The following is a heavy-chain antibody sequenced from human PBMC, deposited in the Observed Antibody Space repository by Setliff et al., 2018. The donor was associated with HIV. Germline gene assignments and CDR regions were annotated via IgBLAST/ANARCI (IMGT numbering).Heavy chain of an antibody. V-gene: IGHV1-3*01. CDR2: INAGNGDT. J-gene: IGHJ4*02. Sequence: ASVKVSCKASGDTFTTYALHWVRQAPGQRLEWMGWINAGNGDTKSSQKFQGRVTITRNTSASTAYMELSSLRSEDTGVYYCAIGSSNWPHGYCHLLCGDYWGQGTLVTVSS. CDR3: AIGSSNWPHGYCHLLCGDY. D-gene: IGHD6-13*01. CDR1: GDTFTTYA.